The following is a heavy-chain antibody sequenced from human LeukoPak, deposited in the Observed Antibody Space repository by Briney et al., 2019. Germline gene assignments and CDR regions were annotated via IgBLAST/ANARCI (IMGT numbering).Heavy chain of an antibody. CDR2: IYYSGST. V-gene: IGHV4-59*01. D-gene: IGHD2-2*01. J-gene: IGHJ3*02. CDR1: GNSISSYY. Sequence: SETLSLTCTVSGNSISSYYWNWIRQPPGKGLEWIGYIYYSGSTKYNSSLKSRVTISVDTSKNQFSLKLSSVTAADTAVYYCAREGGSATWGAFDIWGQGTMVTVSS. CDR3: AREGGSATWGAFDI.